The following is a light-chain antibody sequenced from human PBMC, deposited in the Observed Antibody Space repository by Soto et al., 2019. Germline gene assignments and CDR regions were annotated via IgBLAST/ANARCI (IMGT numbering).Light chain of an antibody. CDR1: QGIANY. V-gene: IGKV1-27*01. CDR3: QNYNWPPFT. J-gene: IGKJ3*01. CDR2: GAS. Sequence: DIQMTQSPSSLAASVGDRVTISCRASQGIANYLAWYQQKPGKVPKLLIYGASTLQSGVSSRFTGSGSGTDFTLTISSLQPEDVATYYCQNYNWPPFTFGPGNKVGIK.